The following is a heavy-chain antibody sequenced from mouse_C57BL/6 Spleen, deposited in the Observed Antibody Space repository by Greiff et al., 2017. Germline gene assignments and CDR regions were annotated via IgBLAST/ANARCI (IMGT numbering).Heavy chain of an antibody. CDR1: GFSLTRYG. CDR2: IWSGGST. V-gene: IGHV2-2*01. J-gene: IGHJ4*01. Sequence: QVHVKQSGPGLVQPSQSLSITCTVSGFSLTRYGVHWVRQSPGKGLEWLGVIWSGGSTDYNAAFISRLSISKDNSKSQVFFKMNSLQADDTAIYYDARKGGGGYAMDYWGQGTSDTVSS. CDR3: ARKGGGGYAMDY.